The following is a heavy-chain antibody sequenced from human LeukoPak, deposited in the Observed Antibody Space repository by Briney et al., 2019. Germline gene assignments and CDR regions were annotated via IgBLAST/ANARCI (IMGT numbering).Heavy chain of an antibody. CDR2: INADGSTA. CDR3: VRSGGGFWFDP. V-gene: IGHV3-74*01. J-gene: IGHJ5*02. CDR1: GFTFGNSW. D-gene: IGHD3-16*01. Sequence: GGSLRLSCAASGFTFGNSWVHWVRQAPGKGLVWVSLINADGSTATYADSVKGRFTISRDNARSTLSLQMNSLTIEDTAVYYCVRSGGGFWFDPWGQGTLVTVSS.